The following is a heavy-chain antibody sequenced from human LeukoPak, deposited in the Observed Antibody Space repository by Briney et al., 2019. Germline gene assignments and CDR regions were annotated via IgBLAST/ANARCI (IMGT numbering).Heavy chain of an antibody. V-gene: IGHV4-39*01. CDR1: GGSIRSTSYY. J-gene: IGHJ6*03. D-gene: IGHD3/OR15-3a*01. CDR3: GRLFYDFWSGHYYYYMDV. Sequence: PSETLSLTCTVSGGSIRSTSYYCGWIRQPPGKGLEWIGSIYYSGSTYYNPSLKSRVTISVDTSKNQFSLKLSSMTAADTAVYYCGRLFYDFWSGHYYYYMDVWGKGTTVTVSS. CDR2: IYYSGST.